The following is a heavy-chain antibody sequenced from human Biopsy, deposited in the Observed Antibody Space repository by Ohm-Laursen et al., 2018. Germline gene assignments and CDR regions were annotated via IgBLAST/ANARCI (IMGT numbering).Heavy chain of an antibody. J-gene: IGHJ3*01. D-gene: IGHD3-3*01. CDR1: GGSISSDY. CDR3: ARLYRLDDYWNDDPPDAFDV. Sequence: GTLSLTCSVSGGSISSDYWSWIRQPPRKGLEWIGYISDRGSTNYNPSLRGRVTISVDTSKNQFSLKLTSVTAADTAVFFCARLYRLDDYWNDDPPDAFDVWGQGTMVTVSS. V-gene: IGHV4-59*01. CDR2: ISDRGST.